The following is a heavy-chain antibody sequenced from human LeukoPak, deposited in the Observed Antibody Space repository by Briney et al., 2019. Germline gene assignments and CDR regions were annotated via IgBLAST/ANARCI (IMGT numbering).Heavy chain of an antibody. CDR2: ISDGGGGT. CDR3: AKGRGYCTGGSCYSDY. Sequence: PGGSLRLSCAASGFTFSTYGMSWVRQAPGKGLEWVSEISDGGGGTYYADSVKGRFTISRDNSKNTLYLQMNSLRVEDTAIYYCAKGRGYCTGGSCYSDYWGQGTLVTVSS. D-gene: IGHD2-15*01. J-gene: IGHJ4*02. CDR1: GFTFSTYG. V-gene: IGHV3-23*01.